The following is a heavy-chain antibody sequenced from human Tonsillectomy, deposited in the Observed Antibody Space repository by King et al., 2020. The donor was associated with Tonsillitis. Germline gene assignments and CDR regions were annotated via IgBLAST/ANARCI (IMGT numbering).Heavy chain of an antibody. CDR2: IWYDGSNK. J-gene: IGHJ4*02. V-gene: IGHV3-33*08. D-gene: IGHD1-26*01. CDR3: ARELSGSFDY. Sequence: VQLVESGGGVVQPGRSLRLSCAASGFTFSSYGMHWVRQAPGKGLEGVAVIWYDGSNKYYADSVKGRFTISRDNSKNTLYLQMNSLRAEDTAVYYCARELSGSFDYWGQGTLVTVSS. CDR1: GFTFSSYG.